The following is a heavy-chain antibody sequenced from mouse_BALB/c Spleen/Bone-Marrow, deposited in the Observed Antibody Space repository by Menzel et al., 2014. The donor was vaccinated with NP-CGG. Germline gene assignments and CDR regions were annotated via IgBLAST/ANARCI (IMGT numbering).Heavy chain of an antibody. CDR1: GFTFSDYY. Sequence: EVQRVESGGGLVKPGGSLKLSCAASGFTFSDYYMYWARQTPEKRLEWVATISDGGSYTYYPDSVKGRFTISRDNAKNNLYLQMSSLKSEDTAMYYCARRWFAYWGQGTLVTVSA. J-gene: IGHJ3*01. CDR3: ARRWFAY. V-gene: IGHV5-4*02. CDR2: ISDGGSYT.